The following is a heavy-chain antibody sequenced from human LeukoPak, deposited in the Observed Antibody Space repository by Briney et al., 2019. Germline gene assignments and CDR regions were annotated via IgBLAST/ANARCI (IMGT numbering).Heavy chain of an antibody. CDR1: GGSISSYY. V-gene: IGHV4-59*08. CDR2: IYYSGST. J-gene: IGHJ4*02. Sequence: SETLSLTCTVSGGSISSYYWSWIRQPPGKGLEWIGYIYYSGSTNYNPSLKSRVTIPVDTSKNQFSLKLSSVTAADTAVYYCARQKSVTDPSYYFDYWGQGTLVTVSS. CDR3: ARQKSVTDPSYYFDY. D-gene: IGHD2-21*02.